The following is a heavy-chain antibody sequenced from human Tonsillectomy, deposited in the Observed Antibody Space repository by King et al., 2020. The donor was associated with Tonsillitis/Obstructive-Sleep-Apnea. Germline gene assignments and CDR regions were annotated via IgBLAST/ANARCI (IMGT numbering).Heavy chain of an antibody. J-gene: IGHJ5*02. CDR2: IIPILGIA. D-gene: IGHD6-13*01. Sequence: QLVQSGAEVKKPGSSVKVSCKASGGTFSSYAISWVRQAPGQGLEWMGRIIPILGIANYAQKFQGRVTITADKSTSTAYMELSSLRSEDTAVYYCARVIRVAAAGVNWFDPWGQGTLVTVSS. CDR3: ARVIRVAAAGVNWFDP. V-gene: IGHV1-69*09. CDR1: GGTFSSYA.